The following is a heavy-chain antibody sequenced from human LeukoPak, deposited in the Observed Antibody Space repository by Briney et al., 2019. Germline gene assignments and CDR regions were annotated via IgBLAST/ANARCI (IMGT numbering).Heavy chain of an antibody. V-gene: IGHV3-23*01. Sequence: GGSLRLSCAASGLIFSNYAMSWVRQAPGKGLEWVSVISGSGDNTYYVDSVRGRFTISRDNSRNTVYLQMDSLRGEDSAIYYCAYGHYVIRPFDYWGQGTLVTVSS. CDR2: ISGSGDNT. J-gene: IGHJ4*02. D-gene: IGHD3-16*01. CDR3: AYGHYVIRPFDY. CDR1: GLIFSNYA.